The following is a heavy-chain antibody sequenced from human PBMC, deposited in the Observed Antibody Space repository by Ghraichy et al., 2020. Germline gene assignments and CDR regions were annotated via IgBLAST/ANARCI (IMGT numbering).Heavy chain of an antibody. CDR3: ARDTSGDAGDY. CDR2: ISSSSSYI. D-gene: IGHD5-12*01. V-gene: IGHV3-21*01. J-gene: IGHJ4*02. Sequence: GGSLRLSCAASGFTFSSYSMNWVRQAPGKGLEWVSSISSSSSYIYYAYAVKGRFTISRDNANNSLYLQMNSLRAEDTAVYYCARDTSGDAGDYWGQGTLVTVSS. CDR1: GFTFSSYS.